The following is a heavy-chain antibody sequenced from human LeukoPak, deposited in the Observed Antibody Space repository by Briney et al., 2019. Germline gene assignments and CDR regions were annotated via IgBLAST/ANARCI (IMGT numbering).Heavy chain of an antibody. V-gene: IGHV3-74*01. D-gene: IGHD4-23*01. CDR2: IDRDGSRI. CDR1: GFTVSSNY. CDR3: VRGNDYGGPHY. J-gene: IGHJ4*02. Sequence: GGSLRLSCAASGFTVSSNYMSWVRQAPGKGLEWVSRIDRDGSRINYADSVKGRFSISRDNGKNTLFLQMNSLRAEDAAVYYCVRGNDYGGPHYRGQGTLVTVSS.